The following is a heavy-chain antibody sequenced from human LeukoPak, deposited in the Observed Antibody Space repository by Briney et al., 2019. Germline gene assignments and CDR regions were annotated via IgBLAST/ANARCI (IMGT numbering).Heavy chain of an antibody. Sequence: GASVKVSCKASGGTFSSYTISWVRQAPGQGLEWMGRIIPILGIANYAQKFQERVTITRDMSTSTAYMELSSLRSEDTAVYYCAAGQGGYYYGIDYWGQGTLVTVSS. D-gene: IGHD3-22*01. V-gene: IGHV1-69*02. CDR1: GGTFSSYT. J-gene: IGHJ4*02. CDR3: AAGQGGYYYGIDY. CDR2: IIPILGIA.